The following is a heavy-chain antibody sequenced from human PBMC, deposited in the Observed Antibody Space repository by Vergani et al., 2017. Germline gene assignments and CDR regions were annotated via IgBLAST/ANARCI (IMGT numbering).Heavy chain of an antibody. D-gene: IGHD3-16*01. J-gene: IGHJ3*02. V-gene: IGHV4-61*02. CDR2: IYTSGST. CDR3: ARQYYDYVWESYDAFDI. CDR1: GYSISSGSYY. Sequence: QVQLQESGPGLVEPSETLSLTCAVSGYSISSGSYYWSWIRQPAGKGLEWIGRIYTSGSTNYNPSLKSRVTISVDTSKNQFSLKLSSVTAADTAVYYCARQYYDYVWESYDAFDIWGQGTMVTVSS.